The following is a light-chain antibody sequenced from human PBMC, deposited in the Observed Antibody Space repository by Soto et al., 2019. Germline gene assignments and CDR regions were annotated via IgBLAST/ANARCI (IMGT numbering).Light chain of an antibody. CDR1: QDIGNF. V-gene: IGKV1-33*01. J-gene: IGKJ2*01. CDR2: DAS. CDR3: HQYDNVPQT. Sequence: DIQMTQSPSSLFASVGDRVTITCQASQDIGNFLNWYQQKPGKAPKLLIYDASNLQTGVPSRFSGSGSGTHFTFTISSLQPEDSATYYCHQYDNVPQTFGQGTKLEIK.